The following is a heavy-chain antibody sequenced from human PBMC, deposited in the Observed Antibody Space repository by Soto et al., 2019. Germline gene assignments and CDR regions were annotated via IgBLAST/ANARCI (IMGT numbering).Heavy chain of an antibody. CDR2: ISGSGGST. CDR1: GFTFSSYA. D-gene: IGHD3-22*01. Sequence: GGSLRLSCAASGFTFSSYAMSWVRQAPGKGLEWVSAISGSGGSTYYADSVKGRFTISRDNSKNTQYLQMNSLRAEDTAVYYCAKDRRVMIVVAIFDYWGQGTLVTVSS. V-gene: IGHV3-23*01. CDR3: AKDRRVMIVVAIFDY. J-gene: IGHJ4*02.